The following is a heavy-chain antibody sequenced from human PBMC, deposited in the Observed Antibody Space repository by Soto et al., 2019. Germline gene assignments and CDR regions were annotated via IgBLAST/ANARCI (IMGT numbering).Heavy chain of an antibody. V-gene: IGHV4-59*13. CDR3: ERAVSSRLFLEVVDY. D-gene: IGHD3-22*01. Sequence: SQTMPLTSTLLCRPISSYYCSWILLLTGQGLEWIGYISYSGSTHYHPSLKSRLTLSVDTSKNQFSLKLSSVNAEDTAGYYSERAVSSRLFLEVVDYWGQGSLVA. J-gene: IGHJ4*02. CDR2: ISYSGST. CDR1: CRPISSYY.